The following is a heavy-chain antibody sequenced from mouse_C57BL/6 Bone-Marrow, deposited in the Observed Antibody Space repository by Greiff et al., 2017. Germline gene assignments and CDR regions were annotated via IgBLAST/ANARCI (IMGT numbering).Heavy chain of an antibody. D-gene: IGHD1-1*01. CDR3: TGPYYYGSSAWYVDV. CDR2: IRLKSDNYAT. Sequence: EVMLVESGGGLVQPGGSMKLSCVASGFTFSNYWMNWVRQSPEKGLEWVAQIRLKSDNYATHYAESVKGRFTISRDDSKSSVYLQMNNLRAEDTGIYYCTGPYYYGSSAWYVDVWGTGTTVTVSA. CDR1: GFTFSNYW. J-gene: IGHJ1*03. V-gene: IGHV6-3*01.